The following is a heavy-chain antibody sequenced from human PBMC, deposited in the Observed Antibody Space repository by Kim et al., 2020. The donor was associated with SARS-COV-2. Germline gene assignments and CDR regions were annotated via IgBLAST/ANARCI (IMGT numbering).Heavy chain of an antibody. Sequence: SETLSLTCTVSGGSISSYYWSWIRQPPGKGLEWIGYIYYSGSTNYNPSLKSRVTISVDTSKNQFSLKLSSVTAADTAVYYCAATGGLIRPYGDWYYFDYWGQGTLVTVSS. CDR2: IYYSGST. CDR1: GGSISSYY. V-gene: IGHV4-59*01. CDR3: AATGGLIRPYGDWYYFDY. J-gene: IGHJ4*02. D-gene: IGHD4-17*01.